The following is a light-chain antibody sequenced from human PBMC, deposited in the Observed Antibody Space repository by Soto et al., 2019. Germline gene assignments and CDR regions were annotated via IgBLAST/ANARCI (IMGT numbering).Light chain of an antibody. Sequence: EIVLTQSPATLSLSPGERATLSCRASQSVSSYLAWYQQKPGQAPRLLIYDASNRATGIPARFSGSGSGTDFPLTISSLEPEDFAVYYCQQRSNWPPDFGGGTKVEIK. CDR3: QQRSNWPPD. J-gene: IGKJ4*01. CDR1: QSVSSY. CDR2: DAS. V-gene: IGKV3-11*01.